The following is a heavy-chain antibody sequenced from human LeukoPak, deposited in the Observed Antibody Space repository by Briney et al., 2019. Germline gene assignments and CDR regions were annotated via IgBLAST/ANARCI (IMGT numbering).Heavy chain of an antibody. CDR2: IQQNGGDK. J-gene: IGHJ4*02. CDR1: GFIFSNYW. D-gene: IGHD3-22*01. V-gene: IGHV3-7*01. Sequence: GGSLRLSCAASGFIFSNYWMSWFRQAPGKGLEWVANIQQNGGDKYYVDSVKGRFTISRDNARNSLYLQMNSLRAEDTAMYYCARIFYDGSGYYYDYWGQGTLVTVSS. CDR3: ARIFYDGSGYYYDY.